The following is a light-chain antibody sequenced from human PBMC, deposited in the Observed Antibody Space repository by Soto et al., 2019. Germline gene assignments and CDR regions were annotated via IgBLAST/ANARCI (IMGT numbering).Light chain of an antibody. J-gene: IGKJ1*01. CDR1: QGFTNY. Sequence: DLQMTQSPSTLSGSVGDTVTLTCRASQGFTNYLAWYQQKPGKAPKLLIYAASSLQSGVPSRFSGSGSGTDFTLTISSLQPEDVATYYCQQSYSTPPWTFGQGTKVDIK. CDR3: QQSYSTPPWT. CDR2: AAS. V-gene: IGKV1-39*01.